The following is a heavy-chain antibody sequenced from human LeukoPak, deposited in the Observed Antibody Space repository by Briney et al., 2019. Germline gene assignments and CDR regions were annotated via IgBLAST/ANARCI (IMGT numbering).Heavy chain of an antibody. Sequence: GGSLSLSCAASGFTFSTYGMSCVRQAPGKGLEWVANIKQDGSEKYYVDSVKGRFTISRDNAKNSLFLQMNSLRAEDTAVYYCARPPGDYWGQGTLVTVSS. J-gene: IGHJ4*02. CDR2: IKQDGSEK. CDR1: GFTFSTYG. CDR3: ARPPGDY. D-gene: IGHD1-26*01. V-gene: IGHV3-7*01.